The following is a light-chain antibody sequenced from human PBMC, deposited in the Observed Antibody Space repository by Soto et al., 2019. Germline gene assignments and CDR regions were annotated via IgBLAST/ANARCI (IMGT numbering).Light chain of an antibody. J-gene: IGKJ5*01. V-gene: IGKV3-11*01. Sequence: EILLTHSPATPSLSPGERATLSCRANQSVSSYLAGYQQKPGQAPRLLIYDASNRATGIPARFSGSGSGTEFPLTISSLEPEDFAVYYCQQRSNWPITFGQGTRLEI. CDR1: QSVSSY. CDR3: QQRSNWPIT. CDR2: DAS.